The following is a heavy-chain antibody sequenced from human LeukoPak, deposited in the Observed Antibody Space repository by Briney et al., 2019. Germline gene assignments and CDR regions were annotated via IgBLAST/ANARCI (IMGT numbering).Heavy chain of an antibody. CDR2: INPSGGTT. J-gene: IGHJ3*02. Sequence: ASVKVSCKASGYTFTSNYMHWVRQAPGQGLEWMGIINPSGGTTIYAQKFQGRVTMTRDTSTSTVYMELSSLRSEDTAVYYCARQRGGQYEDGFDIWGQGTMVTVSS. CDR1: GYTFTSNY. CDR3: ARQRGGQYEDGFDI. D-gene: IGHD2-8*01. V-gene: IGHV1-46*01.